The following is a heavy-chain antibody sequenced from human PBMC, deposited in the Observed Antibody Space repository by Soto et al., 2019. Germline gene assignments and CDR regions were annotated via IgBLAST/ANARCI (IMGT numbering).Heavy chain of an antibody. V-gene: IGHV2-5*01. J-gene: IGHJ5*01. CDR1: GFSLSSNGEA. CDR2: IYWSNDK. CDR3: ARRGTGYCSSNTCWFDS. D-gene: IGHD2-2*01. Sequence: QITLKESGPTLVEPTQTLTLTCTLSGFSLSSNGEAVGWIRQSPGKALEWLAIIYWSNDKFYSPSLKTRLTITKDTSKNQVDLTVTNMDPVDTATYSSARRGTGYCSSNTCWFDSWGQGTLVTVSS.